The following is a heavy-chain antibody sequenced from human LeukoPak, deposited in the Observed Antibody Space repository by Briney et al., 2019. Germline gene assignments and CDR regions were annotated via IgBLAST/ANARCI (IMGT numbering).Heavy chain of an antibody. J-gene: IGHJ4*02. D-gene: IGHD3-9*01. CDR1: GGSVSGDY. V-gene: IGHV4-34*01. Sequence: SQTLSLTCAVYGGSVSGDYWGWIRQPPGKGREWIGEVNVSGSTNYNPSLKSRVTIAVDPSKNQCSLKLSSVTAEDTAVYYCATVQDYDILTGIPPYYFDYWGQGTLVTVSS. CDR3: ATVQDYDILTGIPPYYFDY. CDR2: VNVSGST.